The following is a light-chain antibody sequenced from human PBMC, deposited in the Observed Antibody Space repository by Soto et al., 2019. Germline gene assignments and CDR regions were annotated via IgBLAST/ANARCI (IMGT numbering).Light chain of an antibody. V-gene: IGKV3-15*01. J-gene: IGKJ4*01. CDR3: QQYNNWPPLT. CDR2: GAS. Sequence: EVVMTQSPATLSVSPGERVTLSCRASQSVRSNLAWYLQKPGQAPRLLIYGASTRATGIPARFSGSGSGTEFTLTISSLQSEDFAVYDCQQYNNWPPLTVGGGTKVEIK. CDR1: QSVRSN.